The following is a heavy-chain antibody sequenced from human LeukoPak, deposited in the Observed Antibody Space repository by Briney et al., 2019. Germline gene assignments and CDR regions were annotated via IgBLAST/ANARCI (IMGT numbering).Heavy chain of an antibody. J-gene: IGHJ4*02. Sequence: ASQTLSLTCTVSGGSISSGGYYWSWIRQPAGKGLEWIGRIYTGGSTNYNPSLKSRVTISVDTSKNQFSLKLTSVTAADTAVYYCAREGSGSYWGQGTLVTVSS. V-gene: IGHV4-61*02. CDR2: IYTGGST. D-gene: IGHD1-26*01. CDR3: AREGSGSY. CDR1: GGSISSGGYY.